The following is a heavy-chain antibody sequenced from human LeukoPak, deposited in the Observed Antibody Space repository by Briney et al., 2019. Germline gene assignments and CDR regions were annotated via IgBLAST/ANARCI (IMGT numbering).Heavy chain of an antibody. V-gene: IGHV3-33*01. Sequence: PGRSLTLSCAASEFTFTTYGMHWVRQAPGKGLEWVAFIYYDGSNICYADYVKGRFTISRDISKNTLYLQMDSLRAEDTAIYYCARAWIVGGFDYWGQGTLVTVSS. CDR3: ARAWIVGGFDY. D-gene: IGHD3-16*01. CDR2: IYYDGSNI. J-gene: IGHJ4*02. CDR1: EFTFTTYG.